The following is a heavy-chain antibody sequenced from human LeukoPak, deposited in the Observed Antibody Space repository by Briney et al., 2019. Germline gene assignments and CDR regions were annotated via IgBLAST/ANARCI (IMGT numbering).Heavy chain of an antibody. D-gene: IGHD4-17*01. CDR3: ARDLVTVTKGFDI. V-gene: IGHV4-59*11. J-gene: IGHJ3*02. Sequence: SETLSLTCAVSGDSFSSHYWTWIRQSPGTGLEWIGYISHIGRTNYNPSLKSRVIISIDTSKNQFSLKLRSVTAADTAVYYCARDLVTVTKGFDIWSQGTMVSVSS. CDR2: ISHIGRT. CDR1: GDSFSSHY.